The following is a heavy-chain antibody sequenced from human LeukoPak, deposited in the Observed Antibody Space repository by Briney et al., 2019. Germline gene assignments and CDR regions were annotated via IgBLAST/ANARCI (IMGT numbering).Heavy chain of an antibody. CDR3: AKDTAYQLLSLHLDV. CDR2: ISWNSGSI. D-gene: IGHD2-2*01. J-gene: IGHJ6*04. V-gene: IGHV3-9*01. Sequence: GRSLRLSCAASGFTFDDYAMHWVRQAPGKGLEWVSGISWNSGSIGYADSVKGRFTISRDNAKNSLYLQMNSLRAEDTALYYCAKDTAYQLLSLHLDVWGKGTTVTVSS. CDR1: GFTFDDYA.